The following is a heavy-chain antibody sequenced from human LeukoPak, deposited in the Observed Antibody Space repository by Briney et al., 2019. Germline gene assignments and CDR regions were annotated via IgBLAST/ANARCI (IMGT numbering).Heavy chain of an antibody. CDR1: GGSISSSSYY. CDR2: IYYSGST. Sequence: SSETLSLTCTVSGGSISSSSYYWGWIRQPPGKGLEWIGSIYYSGSTYYNPSLKSRVTISVDTSKNQFSLKLSSVTAADTAVYYCARAGYSSTDFDYWGQGTLVTVSS. J-gene: IGHJ4*02. D-gene: IGHD6-13*01. CDR3: ARAGYSSTDFDY. V-gene: IGHV4-39*01.